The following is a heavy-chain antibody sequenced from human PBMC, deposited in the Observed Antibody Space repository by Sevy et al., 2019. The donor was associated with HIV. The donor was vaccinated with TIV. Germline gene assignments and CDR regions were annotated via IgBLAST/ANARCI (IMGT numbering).Heavy chain of an antibody. CDR2: IYYNGHI. D-gene: IGHD1-26*01. J-gene: IGHJ4*02. Sequence: SETLSLTCTVSGGSITSLYWNWIRQPPGKGLEWIANIYYNGHINYNPSLTSRVPLSLDTSKNQFSLRLSSVTAADTAMYYCAGENAWGRGYSWGQGTLVTVSS. CDR3: AGENAWGRGYS. CDR1: GGSITSLY. V-gene: IGHV4-59*08.